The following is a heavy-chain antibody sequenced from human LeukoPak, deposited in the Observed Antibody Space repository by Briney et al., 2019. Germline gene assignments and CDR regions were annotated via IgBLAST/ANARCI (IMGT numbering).Heavy chain of an antibody. CDR3: ARDRRVVVEAAIFLLPSLDV. J-gene: IGHJ6*02. V-gene: IGHV3-23*01. D-gene: IGHD2-15*01. CDR2: ISGSGGST. Sequence: PGGSLRLSCTASGFTFRNYVMTWVRQAPGKGLEFVSAISGSGGSTYYADSVKGRFTIARDNSNNTLYLQMNSLRAEDTAVYYCARDRRVVVEAAIFLLPSLDVWGQGTTVTVSS. CDR1: GFTFRNYV.